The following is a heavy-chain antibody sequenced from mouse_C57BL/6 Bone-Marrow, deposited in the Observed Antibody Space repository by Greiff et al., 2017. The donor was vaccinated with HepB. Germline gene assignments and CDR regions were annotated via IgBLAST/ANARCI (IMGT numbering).Heavy chain of an antibody. Sequence: VQLQQSGPELVKPGASVKISCKASGYAFSSSWMNWVKQRPGKGLEWIGRIYPGDGDTNYNGKFKGKATLTADKSSSTAYMQLSSLTSEDSAVYFCARPYYVGFPAWFAYWGQGTLVTVSA. D-gene: IGHD2-10*01. CDR2: IYPGDGDT. V-gene: IGHV1-82*01. CDR3: ARPYYVGFPAWFAY. CDR1: GYAFSSSW. J-gene: IGHJ3*01.